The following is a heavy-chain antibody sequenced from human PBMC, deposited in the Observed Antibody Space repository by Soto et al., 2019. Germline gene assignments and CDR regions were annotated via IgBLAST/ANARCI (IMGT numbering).Heavy chain of an antibody. J-gene: IGHJ6*02. CDR2: IYDSGRT. V-gene: IGHV4-59*01. Sequence: SETLSLTCTVSGGSIIFYYCIFIRHPPGKGLEWIGYIYDSGRTTYNPSLKSRVTISVDTSKKQFSLKLNSVTAADTAVYYCARSQWLAGGAFMDVWGQGTTVTVSS. CDR1: GGSIIFYY. D-gene: IGHD6-19*01. CDR3: ARSQWLAGGAFMDV.